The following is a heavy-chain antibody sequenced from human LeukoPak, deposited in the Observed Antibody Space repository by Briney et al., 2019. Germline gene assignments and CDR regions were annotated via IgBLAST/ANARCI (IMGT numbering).Heavy chain of an antibody. CDR1: GFTFSNYW. V-gene: IGHV3-74*01. J-gene: IGHJ4*02. D-gene: IGHD3-22*01. Sequence: EGSLRLSCAASGFTFSNYWMHWVRQAPGKGLVWVSHINTDGSSTIYADSVKGRFTISRDNSKNTLYLQMNSLRAEDTAVYYCARDAPRYYYDSSGYYGYFDYWGQGTLVTVSS. CDR2: INTDGSST. CDR3: ARDAPRYYYDSSGYYGYFDY.